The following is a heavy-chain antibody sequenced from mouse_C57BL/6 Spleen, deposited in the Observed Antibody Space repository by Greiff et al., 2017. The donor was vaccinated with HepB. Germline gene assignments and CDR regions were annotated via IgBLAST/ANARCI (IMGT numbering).Heavy chain of an antibody. J-gene: IGHJ2*01. CDR2: ISYDGSN. Sequence: VQLKESGPGLVKPSQSLSLTCSVTGYSITSGYYWNWIRQFPGNKLEWMGYISYDGSNNYNPSLKNRISITRDTSKNQFFLKLNSVTTEDTATYYCARGHLGLSFYYWGQGTTLTVSS. CDR1: GYSITSGYY. D-gene: IGHD4-1*01. CDR3: ARGHLGLSFYY. V-gene: IGHV3-6*01.